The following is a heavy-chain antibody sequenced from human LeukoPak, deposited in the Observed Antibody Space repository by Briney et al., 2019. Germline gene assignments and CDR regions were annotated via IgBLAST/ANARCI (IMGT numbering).Heavy chain of an antibody. Sequence: GGSLRLSCAASGFAVSSTYMGWVRQAPGTGLEWVSFIYSGGNTYYADSVKGRFTISRDTSKNTLYLHMNTLRAEDTAIYYCARDPSYDFWRGSLDYWGQGTLVTVSS. CDR3: ARDPSYDFWRGSLDY. D-gene: IGHD3-3*01. CDR2: IYSGGNT. V-gene: IGHV3-53*01. CDR1: GFAVSSTY. J-gene: IGHJ4*02.